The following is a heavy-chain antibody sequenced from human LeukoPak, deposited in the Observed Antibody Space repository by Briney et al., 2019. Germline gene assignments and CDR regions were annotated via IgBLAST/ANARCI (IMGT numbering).Heavy chain of an antibody. D-gene: IGHD1-26*01. Sequence: GGSLRLSCSTSGFTFSIYTMYWVRQAPGKGLEYVSTISGSGLGGATYYADSAKGRFTISRDNSKSTLYLQMSSLRTEDTAVYYCVKDCGRVLGTPDNWGQGTLVTVSS. CDR1: GFTFSIYT. CDR2: ISGSGLGGAT. V-gene: IGHV3-64D*06. J-gene: IGHJ4*02. CDR3: VKDCGRVLGTPDN.